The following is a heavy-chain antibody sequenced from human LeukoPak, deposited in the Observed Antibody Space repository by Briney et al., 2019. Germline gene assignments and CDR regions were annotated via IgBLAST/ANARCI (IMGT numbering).Heavy chain of an antibody. D-gene: IGHD3-10*01. Sequence: GGSLRLSCAASGFTISSYGMSWVRQAPGKGLEWVSAICGGTTYYADSVKGRFTISRDNSTIIVSLQMNSLRAEDTDVYYWAKSVYGSWNYWGQGTLVTVSS. V-gene: IGHV3-23*01. J-gene: IGHJ4*02. CDR2: ICGGTT. CDR3: AKSVYGSWNY. CDR1: GFTISSYG.